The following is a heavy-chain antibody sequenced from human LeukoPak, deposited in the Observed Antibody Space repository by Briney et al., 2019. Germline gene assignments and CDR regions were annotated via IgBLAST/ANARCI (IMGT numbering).Heavy chain of an antibody. CDR2: ISGSDANA. CDR1: GFTFSKYA. Sequence: GGSLRLSCAASGFTFSKYAMSWVRQAPGKGLEWVSGISGSDANAYYADSVEGRFTISRDNFNNTLYLQMNRLRAEDTAVYYCAKRGGGVSNFDYWGQGTLVTVSS. CDR3: AKRGGGVSNFDY. V-gene: IGHV3-23*01. J-gene: IGHJ4*02. D-gene: IGHD3-16*01.